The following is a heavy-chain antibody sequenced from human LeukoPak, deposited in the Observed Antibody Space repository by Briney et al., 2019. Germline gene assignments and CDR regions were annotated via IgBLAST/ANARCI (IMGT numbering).Heavy chain of an antibody. CDR1: GGSFSGYY. D-gene: IGHD5-24*01. Sequence: SETLSLTCAVYGGSFSGYYWSWIRQPPGKGLEWIGEINHSGSTNYNPSLKSRVTISVDTSKNQFSLKLSSVTAADTAVYYCASAVETATITTGLYYFDYWGQGTLVTVSS. V-gene: IGHV4-34*01. CDR2: INHSGST. CDR3: ASAVETATITTGLYYFDY. J-gene: IGHJ4*02.